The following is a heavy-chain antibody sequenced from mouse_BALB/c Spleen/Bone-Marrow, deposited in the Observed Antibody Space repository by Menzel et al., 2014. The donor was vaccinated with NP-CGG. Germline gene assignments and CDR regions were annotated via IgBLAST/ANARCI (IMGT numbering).Heavy chain of an antibody. D-gene: IGHD3-2*01. Sequence: EVQLQQSGAELVKPGASVKLSCTASGFNIKDTYMHWVKQRPEQGLEWFGRIDPANGNTKYDPKFQGKATITADTSSNTAYLQLSSLTSEDTAVYYCATTDSSGVFAYWGQGTLVTVSA. CDR1: GFNIKDTY. J-gene: IGHJ3*01. CDR2: IDPANGNT. V-gene: IGHV14-3*02. CDR3: ATTDSSGVFAY.